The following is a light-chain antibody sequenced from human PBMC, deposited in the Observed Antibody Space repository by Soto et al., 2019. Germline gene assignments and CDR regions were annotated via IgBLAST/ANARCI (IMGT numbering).Light chain of an antibody. CDR1: QDISNY. V-gene: IGKV1-33*01. J-gene: IGKJ4*01. CDR3: QHYDNLPPGKLT. Sequence: DIQMTQSPASLSASVGDRVTITCQASQDISNYLNWYQQKPGKAPKLLIYDASNLETGVPSRFSGSGSGTHFTFTIRSLQPEDIATYYCQHYDNLPPGKLTFGGGTKVEIK. CDR2: DAS.